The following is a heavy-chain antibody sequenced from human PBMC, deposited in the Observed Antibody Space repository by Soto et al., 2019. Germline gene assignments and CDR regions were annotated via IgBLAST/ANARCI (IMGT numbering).Heavy chain of an antibody. CDR3: AKYAEMATKRPDY. J-gene: IGHJ4*02. Sequence: PGGSLRLSCAASEFTFSRYWMIWVRQAPGKGLEWAAVISYDGSNKYYADSVKGRFTISRDNSKNTLYLQMNSLRAEDTAVYYCAKYAEMATKRPDYWGQGTLVTVSS. CDR1: EFTFSRYW. CDR2: ISYDGSNK. D-gene: IGHD5-12*01. V-gene: IGHV3-30*18.